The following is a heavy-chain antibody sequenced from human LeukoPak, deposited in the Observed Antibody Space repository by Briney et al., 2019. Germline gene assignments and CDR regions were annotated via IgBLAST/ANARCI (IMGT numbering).Heavy chain of an antibody. V-gene: IGHV4-59*12. J-gene: IGHJ4*02. CDR1: GGSISSYY. CDR3: ARVAGRQGAIDY. Sequence: SETLSLTCTVSGGSISSYYWSWIRQPPGKGLEWIGYIYYSGSTNYNPSLKSRVTISVDKSKNQFSLKLSSVTAADTAVYYCARVAGRQGAIDYWGQGTLVTVSS. D-gene: IGHD4/OR15-4a*01. CDR2: IYYSGST.